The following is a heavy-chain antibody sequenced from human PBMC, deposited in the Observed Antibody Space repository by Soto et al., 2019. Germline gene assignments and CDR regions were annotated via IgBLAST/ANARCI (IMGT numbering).Heavy chain of an antibody. J-gene: IGHJ5*02. CDR1: GFTFSSYG. Sequence: QVQLVESGGGVVQPGRSLRLSCAASGFTFSSYGMHWVRQAPGKGLEWVAVIWYDGSNKYYADSVKGRFTISRDNSKNTLYLHMNSMRAEDTAVYYCARERRVRGDSTALSDPWGQGTLVTVSS. D-gene: IGHD3-10*01. CDR2: IWYDGSNK. V-gene: IGHV3-33*01. CDR3: ARERRVRGDSTALSDP.